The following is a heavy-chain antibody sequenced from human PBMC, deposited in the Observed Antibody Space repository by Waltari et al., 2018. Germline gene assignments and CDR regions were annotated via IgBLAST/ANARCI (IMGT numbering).Heavy chain of an antibody. CDR2: INPSSGAP. Sequence: QVQLVQSGAEVTELGASMKVSCKASGYTFTGHYLHWVRQAPGQGLEWMGWINPSSGAPNYAQKFQGRVTMTTDTSISTAYLELSRLTSDDTALYYCARVLDKGAITLFGPLDFWGQGTLVTVSS. V-gene: IGHV1-2*02. D-gene: IGHD3-3*01. CDR1: GYTFTGHY. CDR3: ARVLDKGAITLFGPLDF. J-gene: IGHJ4*02.